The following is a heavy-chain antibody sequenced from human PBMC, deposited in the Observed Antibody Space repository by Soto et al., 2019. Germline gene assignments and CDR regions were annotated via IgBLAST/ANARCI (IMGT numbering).Heavy chain of an antibody. V-gene: IGHV1-18*01. Sequence: QVQLVQSGAVVKKPGASVKVSCKASGYTFTNYGVSWVRQTPGQGLEWMGWISTYNGNTNLAQKLQGRVTMTTDTSTSTAYMELRSLRSDDTAIYNCARDNYGDYSVWGQGTLVTVSS. CDR1: GYTFTNYG. D-gene: IGHD4-17*01. J-gene: IGHJ4*02. CDR3: ARDNYGDYSV. CDR2: ISTYNGNT.